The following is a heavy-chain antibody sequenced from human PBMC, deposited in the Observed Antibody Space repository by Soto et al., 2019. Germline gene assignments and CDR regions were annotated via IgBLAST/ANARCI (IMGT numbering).Heavy chain of an antibody. Sequence: PGGPLRLSCAASGFTFSSYGMHWVRQAPGKGLEWVAVIWYDGSNKYYADSVKGRFTISRDNSKNTLYLQMNSLRAEDTAVYYCARDKHYYDSSGLPFDYWGQGTLVTVSS. CDR3: ARDKHYYDSSGLPFDY. CDR1: GFTFSSYG. J-gene: IGHJ4*02. CDR2: IWYDGSNK. D-gene: IGHD3-22*01. V-gene: IGHV3-33*01.